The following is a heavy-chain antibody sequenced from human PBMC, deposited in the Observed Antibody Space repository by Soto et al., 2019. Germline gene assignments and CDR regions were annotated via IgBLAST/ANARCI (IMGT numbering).Heavy chain of an antibody. CDR3: ARVRCFNGLCHTADYGMDV. Sequence: GASVKVSCKASGDVFRSYGINWVRQAPGQGLGWMGGIIPISGTTNYAQKFQGRVAITADESTDTVYMELSRLRSEDTAVYFCARVRCFNGLCHTADYGMDVWGQGTTVTVSS. CDR2: IIPISGTT. CDR1: GDVFRSYG. V-gene: IGHV1-69*13. D-gene: IGHD2-8*01. J-gene: IGHJ6*02.